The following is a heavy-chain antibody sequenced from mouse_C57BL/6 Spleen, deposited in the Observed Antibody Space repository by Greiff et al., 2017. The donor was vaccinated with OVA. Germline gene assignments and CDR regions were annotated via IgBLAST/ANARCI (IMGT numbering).Heavy chain of an antibody. CDR3: ARAELNYWYFDV. V-gene: IGHV7-1*01. J-gene: IGHJ1*03. CDR1: GFTFSDFY. CDR2: SRNKANDYTT. Sequence: EVMLVESGGGLVQSGRSLRLSCATSGFTFSDFYMEWVRQAPGKGLEWIAASRNKANDYTTEYSASVKGRFIVSRDTSQSILYLQMNALRAEDTAIYYCARAELNYWYFDVWGTGTTVTVSS.